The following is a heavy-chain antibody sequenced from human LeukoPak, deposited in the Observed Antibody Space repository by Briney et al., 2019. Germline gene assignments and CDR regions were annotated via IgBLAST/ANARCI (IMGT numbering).Heavy chain of an antibody. D-gene: IGHD6-13*01. J-gene: IGHJ4*02. CDR3: AKDWQQLDY. CDR1: GFTFSSYG. Sequence: GGSLRLSCAASGFTFSSYGMHWVRQAPGKGLEWVAIISYDGSNKHYADSVKGRFTISSDNSKNTLYLQMNSLRAEDTAVYYCAKDWQQLDYWGQGTLVTVSS. CDR2: ISYDGSNK. V-gene: IGHV3-30*18.